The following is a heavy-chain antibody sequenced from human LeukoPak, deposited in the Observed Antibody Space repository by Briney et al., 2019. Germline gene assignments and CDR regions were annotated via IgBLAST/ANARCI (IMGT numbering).Heavy chain of an antibody. CDR1: GFSSYA. D-gene: IGHD3-22*01. V-gene: IGHV3-15*01. CDR2: ISSKTDAGTT. J-gene: IGHJ4*02. Sequence: GGSLRLSHAAPGFSSYALSWVRQAPGKGLEWVGRISSKTDAGTTDYAAPVKGRFTISRDDSKNTLFLQMSSLKTEDTAVYYCTTVTTYPPRWGQGTLVTVSS. CDR3: TTVTTYPPR.